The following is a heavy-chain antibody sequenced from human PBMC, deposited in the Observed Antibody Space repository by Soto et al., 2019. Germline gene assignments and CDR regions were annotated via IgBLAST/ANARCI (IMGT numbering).Heavy chain of an antibody. D-gene: IGHD2-8*01. CDR3: ARNLRLGSPFGFNGFSDDAFDV. CDR1: GFPFGSRA. Sequence: GGSLRLSCTASGFPFGSRAMHWVRQAPGKGLEWVAIISYDGKSTYYSAPVKGRFFISRDNSQNTVYLQMNSLTTEDTSLYYCARNLRLGSPFGFNGFSDDAFDVWGRGTMVTVSS. V-gene: IGHV3-30*03. CDR2: ISYDGKST. J-gene: IGHJ3*01.